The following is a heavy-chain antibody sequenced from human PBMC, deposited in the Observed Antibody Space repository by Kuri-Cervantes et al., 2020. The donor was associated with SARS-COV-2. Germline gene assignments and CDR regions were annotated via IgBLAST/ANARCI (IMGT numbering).Heavy chain of an antibody. D-gene: IGHD4-17*01. CDR3: AGEVTDGDYVNWFDP. J-gene: IGHJ5*02. CDR1: GFTFSSYG. V-gene: IGHV3-33*01. CDR2: IWYDGSNK. Sequence: LSLTCAASGFTFSSYGMHWVRQAPGKGLEWVAVIWYDGSNKYYADSVKGRFTISRDNSKNTLYLQMNSLRAEDTAVYYCAGEVTDGDYVNWFDPWGQGTLVTVSS.